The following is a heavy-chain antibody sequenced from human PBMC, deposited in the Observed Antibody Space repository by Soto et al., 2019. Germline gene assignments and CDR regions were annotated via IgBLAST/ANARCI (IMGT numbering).Heavy chain of an antibody. D-gene: IGHD5-12*01. CDR3: WSDKIRGLLAY. CDR2: INHSGST. CDR1: GGSFSGYY. J-gene: IGHJ4*02. Sequence: SETLSLTCAVYGGSFSGYYWTWIRQPPGTGLEWIGEINHSGSTNYNPSLKSRVTISVDTSKNQFSLKLTSVTAADTAVYYCWSDKIRGLLAYWGQGTLVTVS. V-gene: IGHV4-34*01.